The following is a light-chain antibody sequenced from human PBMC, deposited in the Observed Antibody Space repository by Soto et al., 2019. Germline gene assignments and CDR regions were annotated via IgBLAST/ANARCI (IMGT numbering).Light chain of an antibody. CDR2: GAS. V-gene: IGKV3-20*01. CDR3: LQYSRPPRT. Sequence: EIVLTQSPCSLSSSAGERVTLSCRASQSISSSYLAWYQLKPGQAPRLLIYGASSRATGIPDRFSGSGSGTDFTLTISRLEPEDVAAYYCLQYSRPPRTFGQGTKVDIK. CDR1: QSISSSY. J-gene: IGKJ1*01.